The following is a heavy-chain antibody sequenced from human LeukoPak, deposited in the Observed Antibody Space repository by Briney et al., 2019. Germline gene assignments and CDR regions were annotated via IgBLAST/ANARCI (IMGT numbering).Heavy chain of an antibody. Sequence: PGGSLRLSCAASGFTFSDYYMSWVRQAPGKGLEWVSYISSSGSTIYYADSVKGRFTISRDNAKNSLYLQMNSLRAEDTAVYYCARSGRMVRGVIIEGRYNDYWGQGTLVTVSS. CDR3: ARSGRMVRGVIIEGRYNDY. J-gene: IGHJ4*02. V-gene: IGHV3-11*01. CDR2: ISSSGSTI. CDR1: GFTFSDYY. D-gene: IGHD3-10*01.